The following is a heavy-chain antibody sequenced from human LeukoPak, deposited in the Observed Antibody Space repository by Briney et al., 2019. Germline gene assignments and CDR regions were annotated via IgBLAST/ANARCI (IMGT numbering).Heavy chain of an antibody. Sequence: GGSLRLSCAASGFTFSSRWMSWVRQAPGKGLEWVANTKQDGSEKYYVDSVKGRFTISRDNAKNSLYLQMNSLRVDDTAVYYCAKDRIDYGGYEKPDYWGQGTLVTVSS. J-gene: IGHJ4*02. V-gene: IGHV3-7*01. CDR2: TKQDGSEK. CDR1: GFTFSSRW. CDR3: AKDRIDYGGYEKPDY. D-gene: IGHD5-12*01.